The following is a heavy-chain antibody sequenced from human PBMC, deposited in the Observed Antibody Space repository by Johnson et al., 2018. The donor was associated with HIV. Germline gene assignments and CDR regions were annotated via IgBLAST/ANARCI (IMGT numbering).Heavy chain of an antibody. CDR2: INWNGGTT. V-gene: IGHV3-20*04. Sequence: VQLVESGGGVVQPGRSLRLSCAASGFKFDDYGMSWVRQGPGKGLEWVSSINWNGGTTTYADSVKGRFTISRENDKNSLYLQMKRLRAEDTALYYCARVVAFEVRDLYYYDSSGSNDVFDIWGQGTMVTVSS. D-gene: IGHD3-22*01. CDR3: ARVVAFEVRDLYYYDSSGSNDVFDI. J-gene: IGHJ3*02. CDR1: GFKFDDYG.